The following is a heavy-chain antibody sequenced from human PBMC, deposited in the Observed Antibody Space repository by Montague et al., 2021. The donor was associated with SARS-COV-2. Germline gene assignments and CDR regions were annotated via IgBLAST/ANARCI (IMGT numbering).Heavy chain of an antibody. V-gene: IGHV6-1*01. J-gene: IGHJ6*02. CDR2: YDSCKRKN. CDR3: TSGGEGNYNDIDV. D-gene: IGHD3-10*01. Sequence: YDSCKRKNDYAVSVRGRVTINPDTSKNQFSLQLNSVTPEDTAIYYCTSGGEGNYNDIDVWGQGTTVTVSS.